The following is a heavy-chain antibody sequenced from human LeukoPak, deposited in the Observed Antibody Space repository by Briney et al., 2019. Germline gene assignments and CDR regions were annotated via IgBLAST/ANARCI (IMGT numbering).Heavy chain of an antibody. CDR1: GFTFSGHN. J-gene: IGHJ4*02. D-gene: IGHD3-10*01. CDR2: VSISSGTI. CDR3: AKRTNFNSGSHDY. Sequence: SGGSLRLSCAASGFTFSGHNMNWVRQAPGKGLEWISFVSISSGTIYYADSVKGRFRISRDNAKSSLDLEMNSLRAEDTAVYYCAKRTNFNSGSHDYWGQGTLVTVSS. V-gene: IGHV3-48*04.